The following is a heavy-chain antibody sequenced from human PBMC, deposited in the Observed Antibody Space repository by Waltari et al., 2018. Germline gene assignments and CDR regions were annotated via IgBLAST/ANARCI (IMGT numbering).Heavy chain of an antibody. V-gene: IGHV5-10-1*03. Sequence: EVQLVQSGAEVKKPGESLRISCKGSGYSFTSFWITWVRQMPGKGLEWMGRIDPSDSDSDYSPSFQGHVTISVDNSITTSYLQWNSLKASDTAMYYCARHFVGNSPEFDYWGQGTLVTVSS. CDR1: GYSFTSFW. CDR2: IDPSDSDS. D-gene: IGHD3-3*02. J-gene: IGHJ4*02. CDR3: ARHFVGNSPEFDY.